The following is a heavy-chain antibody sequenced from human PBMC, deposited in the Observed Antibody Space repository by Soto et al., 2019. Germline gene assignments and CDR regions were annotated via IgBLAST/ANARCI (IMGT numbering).Heavy chain of an antibody. J-gene: IGHJ4*02. D-gene: IGHD3-3*01. CDR1: GYSINRGYY. CDR3: ARKQAGFFYGIDY. Sequence: SETLSLTCSVSGYSINRGYYWGWIRQAPGKGLEWIGSIYHRGATYYTPSFKTRATISLDTSKNQFTLRLTSVTAADTAVYFCARKQAGFFYGIDYWGQGTLVTVSS. V-gene: IGHV4-38-2*02. CDR2: IYHRGAT.